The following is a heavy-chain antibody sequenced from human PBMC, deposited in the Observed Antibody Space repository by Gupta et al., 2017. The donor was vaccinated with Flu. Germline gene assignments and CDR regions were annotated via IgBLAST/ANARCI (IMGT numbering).Heavy chain of an antibody. CDR2: ISPSGNT. D-gene: IGHD4-11*01. V-gene: IGHV4-4*02. CDR1: GASISGTNW. J-gene: IGHJ6*03. Sequence: QVQLQESGPGLVKPSGTLSLTCTVSGASISGTNWWTWVRQPPGKGLEWIGEISPSGNTNYNPSLKSRVNLSVDKSNNQFSLRLHSVSAADTAVYYCARELQDRTDLYYFYYYMDVWGKGTTVTVSS. CDR3: ARELQDRTDLYYFYYYMDV.